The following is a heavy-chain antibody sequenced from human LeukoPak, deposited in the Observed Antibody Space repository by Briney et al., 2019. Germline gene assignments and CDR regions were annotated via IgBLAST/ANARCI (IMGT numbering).Heavy chain of an antibody. CDR1: GFTFDDYA. Sequence: DRSLRLSCAASGFTFDDYAMHWVRQAPGKGLEWVSGISWNSGSIGYADSVKGRFTISRDNAKNSLYLQMNSLRAEDTALYYCAKVSGSTPIVYFDYWGQGTLVTVSS. CDR3: AKVSGSTPIVYFDY. CDR2: ISWNSGSI. V-gene: IGHV3-9*01. D-gene: IGHD2-15*01. J-gene: IGHJ4*02.